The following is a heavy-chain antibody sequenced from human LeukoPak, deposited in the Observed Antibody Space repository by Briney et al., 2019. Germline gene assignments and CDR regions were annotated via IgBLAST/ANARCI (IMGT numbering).Heavy chain of an antibody. CDR2: ISYDGSSE. CDR1: GFTFSSYG. Sequence: GTSLRLSCVGSGFTFSSYGIHWVRQLPGKGPEWVAIISYDGSSEFYADSVKGRFKISRDNSQNTLYLQMNNLRPEDTAMYYCAKVTGRQQLIELFDYWGQGTLVTVSS. CDR3: AKVTGRQQLIELFDY. D-gene: IGHD3-10*01. V-gene: IGHV3-30*18. J-gene: IGHJ4*02.